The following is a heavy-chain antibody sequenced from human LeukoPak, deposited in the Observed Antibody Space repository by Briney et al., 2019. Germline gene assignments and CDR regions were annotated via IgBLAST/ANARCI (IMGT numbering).Heavy chain of an antibody. CDR3: AREPIEEAVRWFDP. CDR2: IYYSGST. D-gene: IGHD6-6*01. V-gene: IGHV4-59*01. J-gene: IGHJ5*02. CDR1: GGSISSYY. Sequence: SETLSLTCTVSGGSISSYYWSWIRQPPGKGLEWIGYIYYSGSTNYNPSLKSRVTISVDTSKNQFSLKLSSMTAADTAVYYCAREPIEEAVRWFDPWGQGTLVTVSS.